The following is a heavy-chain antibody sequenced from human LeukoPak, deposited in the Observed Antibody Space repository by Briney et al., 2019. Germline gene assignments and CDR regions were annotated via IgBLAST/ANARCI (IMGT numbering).Heavy chain of an antibody. CDR3: AGGSGSYFYGMDV. CDR1: GFTFTSSA. Sequence: GASVKVSCKASGFTFTSSAVQWVRQARGQRLEWIGWIVVGSGNTNYAQKFQERVAITRDMSTSTAYMELSSLRSEDTAVYYCAGGSGSYFYGMDVWGQGTTVTVSS. CDR2: IVVGSGNT. D-gene: IGHD3-10*01. J-gene: IGHJ6*02. V-gene: IGHV1-58*01.